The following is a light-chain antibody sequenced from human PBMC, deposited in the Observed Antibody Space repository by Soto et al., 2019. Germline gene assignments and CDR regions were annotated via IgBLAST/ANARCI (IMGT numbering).Light chain of an antibody. CDR2: DVS. CDR3: SSYTSSSTPPVV. J-gene: IGLJ2*01. CDR1: SSDVGGYNY. Sequence: QSALTQPASVSGSPGQSITISCTGTSSDVGGYNYVSWYQQHPGKAPKLMIYDVSNRPSGVSNRLSGSKSGTTASLTISGPQAEDEDDYYYSSYTSSSTPPVVFGGGTKVTVL. V-gene: IGLV2-14*01.